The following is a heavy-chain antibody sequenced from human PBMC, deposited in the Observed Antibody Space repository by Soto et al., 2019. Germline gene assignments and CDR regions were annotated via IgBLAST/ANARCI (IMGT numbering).Heavy chain of an antibody. CDR3: ASRSGYGDYFDY. CDR1: GFTFSSYS. V-gene: IGHV3-21*01. D-gene: IGHD5-12*01. CDR2: ISSSSSYI. J-gene: IGHJ4*02. Sequence: GSLRLSCAASGFTFSSYSMNWVRQAPGKGLEWVSSISSSSSYIYYADSVKGRFTISRDNAKNSLYLQMNSLRAEDTAVYYCASRSGYGDYFDYWGQGTLVTVSS.